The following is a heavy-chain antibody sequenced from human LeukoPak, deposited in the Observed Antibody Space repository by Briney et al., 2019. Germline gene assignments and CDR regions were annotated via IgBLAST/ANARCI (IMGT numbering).Heavy chain of an antibody. J-gene: IGHJ4*02. V-gene: IGHV3-21*01. Sequence: GGSLRLSCAASGFTFSSYSMNWVRQAPGKGLEWVSSISSSSSYIYYADSVKGRFTISRDNAKNSLYLQMNSLRAEDTAVCYCARERDYYDSSGYYHTYFDYWGQGTLVTVSS. CDR2: ISSSSSYI. CDR3: ARERDYYDSSGYYHTYFDY. CDR1: GFTFSSYS. D-gene: IGHD3-22*01.